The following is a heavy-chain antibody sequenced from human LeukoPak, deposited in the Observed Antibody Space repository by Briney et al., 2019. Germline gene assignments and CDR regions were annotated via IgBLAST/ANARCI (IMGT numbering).Heavy chain of an antibody. D-gene: IGHD6-13*01. Sequence: ASVKVSCKVSGYTLTELSMHWVRQAPGKGLEWMGGFDPEDGETIYAQKFQGRVTMTEDTSTDTAYMELSSLRSEDTAVYYCATTYSSSWPPGFWGQGTLVTVSS. CDR2: FDPEDGET. J-gene: IGHJ4*02. V-gene: IGHV1-24*01. CDR1: GYTLTELS. CDR3: ATTYSSSWPPGF.